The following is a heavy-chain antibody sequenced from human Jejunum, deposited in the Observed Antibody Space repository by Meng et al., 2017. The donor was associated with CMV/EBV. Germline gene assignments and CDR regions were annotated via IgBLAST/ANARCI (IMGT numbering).Heavy chain of an antibody. J-gene: IGHJ4*02. CDR3: ARGESRGYYYSDY. Sequence: HLQQPGPGLVKPSDTPSLTCSVSGDSINNHFWSWIQQPAGKKLEWIGRISSSGNTNYTPSFKSRVIMSLDTSNNQFFLKLTSVTAADTALYYCARGESRGYYYSDYWGQGILVTVSS. V-gene: IGHV4-4*07. D-gene: IGHD3-22*01. CDR1: GDSINNHF. CDR2: ISSSGNT.